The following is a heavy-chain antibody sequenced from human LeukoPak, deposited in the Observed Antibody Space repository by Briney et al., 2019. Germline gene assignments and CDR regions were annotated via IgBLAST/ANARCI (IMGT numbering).Heavy chain of an antibody. Sequence: PGGSLRLSCTASGFTLSSYWMNWVRQAPGKGLEWVANKKQDGSEKYYVDSVKGRFTISRENAKNSLYLQMNSLRAEDTAVYYCARDLLLAAAGTPFDYWGQGTLVTVSS. CDR3: ARDLLLAAAGTPFDY. CDR1: GFTLSSYW. CDR2: KKQDGSEK. D-gene: IGHD6-13*01. V-gene: IGHV3-7*01. J-gene: IGHJ4*02.